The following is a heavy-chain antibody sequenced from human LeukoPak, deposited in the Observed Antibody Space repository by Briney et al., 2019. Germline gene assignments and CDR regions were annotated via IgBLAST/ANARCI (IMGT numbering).Heavy chain of an antibody. D-gene: IGHD2-15*01. Sequence: SETLSLTCTVSGGSISSSSYYWGWIRQPPGKGLEWIGSIYYSGSTYYNPSLKSRVTISVDTSKNQFSLKLSSVTAADTAVYYCARRSGYCSGGSCYTYFDYWGQGTLVTVSS. CDR1: GGSISSSSYY. J-gene: IGHJ4*02. CDR3: ARRSGYCSGGSCYTYFDY. CDR2: IYYSGST. V-gene: IGHV4-39*01.